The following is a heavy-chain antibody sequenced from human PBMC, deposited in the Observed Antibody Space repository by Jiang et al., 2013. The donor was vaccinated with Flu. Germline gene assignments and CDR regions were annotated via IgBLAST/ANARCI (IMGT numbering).Heavy chain of an antibody. D-gene: IGHD2-15*01. J-gene: IGHJ6*02. V-gene: IGHV3-48*02. Sequence: QLLESGGGLVQPGGSLRLSCAASGFTFSTYNMNWVRQAPGKGLEWVSYISDSSSTIYYGDSVKGRFTISRDNAKNSLYLQMNSLRDEDTAVYYCARAYVLSGGFIHYYAMDVWGQGTTVTVSS. CDR3: ARAYVLSGGFIHYYAMDV. CDR2: ISDSSSTI. CDR1: GFTFSTYN.